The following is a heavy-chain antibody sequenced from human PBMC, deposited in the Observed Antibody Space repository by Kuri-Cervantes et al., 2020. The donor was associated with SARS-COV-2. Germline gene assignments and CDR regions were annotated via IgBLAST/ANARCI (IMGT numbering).Heavy chain of an antibody. J-gene: IGHJ4*02. Sequence: GESLKISCAASGFSFSSYGMSWVRQAPGKGLEWVAVISHDGKNKKCIASGKGRFTISRDNSQNTLYLHMKSLRSEDTAMYYCAKDRVGVLDFWGQGTLVTVSS. D-gene: IGHD2-21*01. CDR1: GFSFSSYG. CDR3: AKDRVGVLDF. CDR2: ISHDGKNK. V-gene: IGHV3-30*18.